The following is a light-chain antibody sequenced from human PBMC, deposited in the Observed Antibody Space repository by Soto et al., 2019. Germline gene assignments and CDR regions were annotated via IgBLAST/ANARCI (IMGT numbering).Light chain of an antibody. V-gene: IGKV3-11*01. Sequence: EIVLTQSPATVSLSPGERATLSCSASQSVSIYLAWYQQKPGQAPRLLIYDASNRASDIPARFSGSGSETDFTLTISSLEPEDFAIYYCQQRSNWPLTFGGGTRLEIK. J-gene: IGKJ5*01. CDR1: QSVSIY. CDR3: QQRSNWPLT. CDR2: DAS.